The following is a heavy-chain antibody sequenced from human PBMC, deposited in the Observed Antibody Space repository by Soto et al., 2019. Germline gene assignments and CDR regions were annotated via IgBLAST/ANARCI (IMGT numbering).Heavy chain of an antibody. V-gene: IGHV3-23*01. CDR1: GFIFSSYA. CDR2: ISGSGGST. CDR3: AKDRGAWDRLFDY. D-gene: IGHD3-9*01. J-gene: IGHJ4*02. Sequence: GGSLRLSCAASGFIFSSYAMNWVRQAPGKGLEWVSAISGSGGSTYYTDSVKGRFTISRDNSKNTLYLQVNSLRAEDTAVYFCAKDRGAWDRLFDYWGQGALVTVSS.